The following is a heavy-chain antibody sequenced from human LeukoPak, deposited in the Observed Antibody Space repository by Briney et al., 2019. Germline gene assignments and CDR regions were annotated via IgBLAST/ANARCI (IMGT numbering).Heavy chain of an antibody. CDR1: GGSISGHY. V-gene: IGHV4-4*08. Sequence: SSETLSLTCTVSGGSISGHYWSWIRQSPEKGLEWIGYIYTSGSTSYNPSLKSRVTISVDTSKNQFSLKLRSVTAADTAVYYCARSGRGYSYGPMYYFDYWGQGTLVTVSS. J-gene: IGHJ4*02. CDR3: ARSGRGYSYGPMYYFDY. D-gene: IGHD5-18*01. CDR2: IYTSGST.